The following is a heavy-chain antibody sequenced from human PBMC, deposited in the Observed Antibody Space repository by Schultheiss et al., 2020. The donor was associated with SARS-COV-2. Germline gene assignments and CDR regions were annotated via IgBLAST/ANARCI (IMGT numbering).Heavy chain of an antibody. CDR3: AGEGRLPTFDY. CDR1: GGSISSSSYY. CDR2: IYYSGST. J-gene: IGHJ4*02. V-gene: IGHV4-39*01. D-gene: IGHD6-25*01. Sequence: SQTLSLTCTVSGGSISSSSYYWGWIRQPPGKGLEWIGSIYYSGSTYYNPSLKSRVTISVDTSKNQFSLKLSSVTAADTAVYYCAGEGRLPTFDYWGQGTLVTVSS.